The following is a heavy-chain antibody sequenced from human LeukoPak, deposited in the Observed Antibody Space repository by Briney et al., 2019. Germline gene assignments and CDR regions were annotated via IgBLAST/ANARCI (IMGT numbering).Heavy chain of an antibody. J-gene: IGHJ4*02. V-gene: IGHV1-18*01. CDR3: ARLKGYSGSSGVGDY. D-gene: IGHD6-6*01. CDR2: ISAYNGNT. Sequence: GASVKVSCKASGYTFTSYGISWVRQAPGQGLEWMGWISAYNGNTNYAQKLQGRVTMTTDTSTSTACMELRSLRSDDTAVYYCARLKGYSGSSGVGDYWGQGTLVTVSS. CDR1: GYTFTSYG.